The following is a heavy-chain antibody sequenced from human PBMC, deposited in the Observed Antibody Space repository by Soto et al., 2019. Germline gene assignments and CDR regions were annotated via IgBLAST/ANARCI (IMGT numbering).Heavy chain of an antibody. Sequence: ASVKVSCKASGYTFTSYDINWVRQATGQGLEWMGWMNPNSGNTGYAQRFQGRVTMTRSTSISTAYMELSSLRSEDTAVYYCARGGYYYDSSAYYRPFDYWGQGTLVTVSS. D-gene: IGHD3-22*01. CDR2: MNPNSGNT. CDR1: GYTFTSYD. CDR3: ARGGYYYDSSAYYRPFDY. J-gene: IGHJ4*02. V-gene: IGHV1-8*01.